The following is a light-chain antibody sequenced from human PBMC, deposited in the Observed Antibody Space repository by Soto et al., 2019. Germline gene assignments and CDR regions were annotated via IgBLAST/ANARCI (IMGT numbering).Light chain of an antibody. V-gene: IGLV2-23*02. CDR3: CSYAGSSTAV. CDR1: SSDVGSYNL. Sequence: QSVLTQPASVSGSPGQSITISCTGTSSDVGSYNLVSWYQQHPGKAPKLMIYEVSKRPSGVSNRCSGSKSGNTASLTISGLQAEDEADYYCCSYAGSSTAVFGGGTKLTVL. CDR2: EVS. J-gene: IGLJ3*02.